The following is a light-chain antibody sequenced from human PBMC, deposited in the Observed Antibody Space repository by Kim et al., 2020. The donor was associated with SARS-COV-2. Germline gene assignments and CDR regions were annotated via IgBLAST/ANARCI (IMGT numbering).Light chain of an antibody. Sequence: SSELTQDPAVSVASGQTVRITCQGDSLRTYYASWYQLKPGQAPLLLIYDKNIRTSGIPDRFSGSSSGNTASLTITAAQAEDEADYYCNSRRGSSDDHVLFGGGTKLTVL. CDR1: SLRTYY. CDR2: DKN. CDR3: NSRRGSSDDHVL. J-gene: IGLJ2*01. V-gene: IGLV3-19*01.